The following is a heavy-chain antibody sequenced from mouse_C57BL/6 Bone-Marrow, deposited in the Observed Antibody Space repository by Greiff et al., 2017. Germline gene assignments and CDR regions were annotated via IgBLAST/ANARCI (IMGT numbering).Heavy chain of an antibody. J-gene: IGHJ3*01. CDR2: IYPGSGST. Sequence: QVQLQQPGAELVKPGASVKMSCKASGYTFTSYWITWVTQRPGQGLEWIGDIYPGSGSTNYNEKFKSKATLTVDTSSSTAYMQLSSLTSEDSAVYYCAREGNYYGSSDWFDYGGQGTRVTVSA. CDR3: AREGNYYGSSDWFDY. V-gene: IGHV1-55*01. CDR1: GYTFTSYW. D-gene: IGHD1-1*01.